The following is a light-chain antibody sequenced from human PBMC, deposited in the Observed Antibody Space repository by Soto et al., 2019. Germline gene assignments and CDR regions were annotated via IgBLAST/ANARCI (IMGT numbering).Light chain of an antibody. V-gene: IGKV3-11*01. CDR3: QQRSNWPST. CDR1: QRVSGY. J-gene: IGKJ4*01. CDR2: DAS. Sequence: IVLTQSPATLSLSPGNRATLSCRASQRVSGYLACYQQKPAQAPRLLIYDASNRATGIPARFSVSGAGTDFALTITSLVTEDFAIYYCQQRSNWPSTFGGGTKVEI.